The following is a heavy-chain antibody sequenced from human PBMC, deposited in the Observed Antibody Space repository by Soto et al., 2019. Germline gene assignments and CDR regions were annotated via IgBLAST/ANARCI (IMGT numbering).Heavy chain of an antibody. Sequence: GGSLRLSCAASGFTFSSYGMHWVRQAPGKGLEWVAVISYDGSNKYYADSVKGRFTISRDNSKNTLYLQMNSLRAEDTAVYYCAKEHPPYSGSYRYDYWGQGTLVTVSS. CDR3: AKEHPPYSGSYRYDY. V-gene: IGHV3-30*18. CDR1: GFTFSSYG. CDR2: ISYDGSNK. J-gene: IGHJ4*02. D-gene: IGHD1-26*01.